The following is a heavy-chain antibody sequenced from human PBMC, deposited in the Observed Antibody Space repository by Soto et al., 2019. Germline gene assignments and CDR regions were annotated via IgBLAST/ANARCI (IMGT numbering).Heavy chain of an antibody. CDR1: GFTLSSYA. CDR3: ARDVLTGAYGLTQPYFDY. Sequence: QVQLVESGGGVVQPGRSLRLSCAASGFTLSSYAIHWVRQAPGQGLEWVAVISYDGSNKYYAESVKGRFTISRDNSKNTLYVQINSLREDDTAVYYSARDVLTGAYGLTQPYFDYWGQRTLVTVSS. D-gene: IGHD7-27*01. CDR2: ISYDGSNK. J-gene: IGHJ4*02. V-gene: IGHV3-30-3*01.